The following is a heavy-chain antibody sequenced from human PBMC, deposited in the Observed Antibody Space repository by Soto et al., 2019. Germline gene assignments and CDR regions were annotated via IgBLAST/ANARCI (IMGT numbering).Heavy chain of an antibody. V-gene: IGHV1-2*04. J-gene: IGHJ6*02. CDR2: INPNSGGT. CDR3: ARECGKYCSSTSFGNYYYYYGMDV. D-gene: IGHD2-2*01. Sequence: GASVKVSCKASGYTFTGYYMHWVRQAPGQGLEWMGWINPNSGGTNYAQKFQGWVTMTRDTSISTAYMELSRLRSDDTAVYYCARECGKYCSSTSFGNYYYYYGMDVWGQGTTVTV. CDR1: GYTFTGYY.